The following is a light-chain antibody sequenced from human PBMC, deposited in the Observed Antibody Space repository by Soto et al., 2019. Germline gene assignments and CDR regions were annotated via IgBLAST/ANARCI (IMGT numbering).Light chain of an antibody. V-gene: IGLV2-14*01. Sequence: SALTQPASVSGSPGQSIAISCTGTTSDVGAYNYVSWYPQHPGKAPKLMIYQVSNRPSGVSNRFSGSKSGNTASLTISGLQAEDEADYYCSSYTSSTTYVFGTGTKLTVL. CDR3: SSYTSSTTYV. CDR1: TSDVGAYNY. CDR2: QVS. J-gene: IGLJ1*01.